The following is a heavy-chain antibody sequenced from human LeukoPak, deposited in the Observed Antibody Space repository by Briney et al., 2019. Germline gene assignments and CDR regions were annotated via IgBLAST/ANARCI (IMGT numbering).Heavy chain of an antibody. CDR3: ARSLGGVPAASSGYYYGMDV. D-gene: IGHD2-2*01. CDR1: GGTFSSYT. CDR2: IIPILGIA. Sequence: SVNVSCTASGGTFSSYTISWVRQAPGQGLEWMGRIIPILGIANYAQKFQGRVTITADKSTSTAYMELSSLRSEDTAVYYCARSLGGVPAASSGYYYGMDVWGQGTTVTVSS. V-gene: IGHV1-69*02. J-gene: IGHJ6*02.